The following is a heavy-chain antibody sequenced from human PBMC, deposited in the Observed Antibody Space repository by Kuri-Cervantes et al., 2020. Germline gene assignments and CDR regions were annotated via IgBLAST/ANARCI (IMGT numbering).Heavy chain of an antibody. J-gene: IGHJ4*02. CDR3: ASEYYYDSSGYY. D-gene: IGHD3-22*01. CDR1: GGSISSGGYS. Sequence: SETLSLTCGVSGGSISSGGYSWSWIRQPPGKGLEWIGYIYHSGSTYYNPSLKSRVTISVDTSKNQFSLKLSSVTAADTAVYYCASEYYYDSSGYYLGQGTLVTVSS. V-gene: IGHV4-30-2*02. CDR2: IYHSGST.